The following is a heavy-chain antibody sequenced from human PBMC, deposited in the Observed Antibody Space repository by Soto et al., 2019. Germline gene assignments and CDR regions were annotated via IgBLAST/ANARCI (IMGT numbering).Heavy chain of an antibody. J-gene: IGHJ6*02. D-gene: IGHD2-2*02. CDR2: ISAYNGNT. Sequence: QVQLVQSGAEVKKPGASVKVSCKASGYTFTSYGISWVRQAPGQGLEWMGWISAYNGNTNYVQKLQGRATMTTVTSTSTAYMELRSLRSDDTAVYYCARVACSSTSCYMIDYYYGMDVWGQGTTVTVSS. CDR1: GYTFTSYG. CDR3: ARVACSSTSCYMIDYYYGMDV. V-gene: IGHV1-18*01.